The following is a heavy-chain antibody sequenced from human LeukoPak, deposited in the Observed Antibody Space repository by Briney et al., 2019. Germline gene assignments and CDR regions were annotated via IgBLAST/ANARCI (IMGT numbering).Heavy chain of an antibody. V-gene: IGHV3-23*01. Sequence: GGSLRLSCAASGFTFSTYAMSWVRQAPGKVLEWVSAISSSGDSTYYADSVKGRFTISRDNSKNTLYVHMNSLRAEDTAIYYCAKDYVGQVPDAFDIWGQGTMVTVSS. CDR3: AKDYVGQVPDAFDI. D-gene: IGHD1-26*01. CDR2: ISSSGDST. CDR1: GFTFSTYA. J-gene: IGHJ3*02.